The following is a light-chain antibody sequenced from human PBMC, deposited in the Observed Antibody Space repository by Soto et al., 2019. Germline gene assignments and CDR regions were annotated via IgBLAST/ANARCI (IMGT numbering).Light chain of an antibody. Sequence: EIVLTQSPGTLSLSPGERATLSCRASQSVSSSYLAWYQQKPGQAPRLLIYGASSRATGIPDRCSGSGSGTDFTLIISRQEPEDFTLYYCQQYGSSQTFGGGTKVEIK. V-gene: IGKV3-20*01. CDR2: GAS. CDR1: QSVSSSY. CDR3: QQYGSSQT. J-gene: IGKJ4*01.